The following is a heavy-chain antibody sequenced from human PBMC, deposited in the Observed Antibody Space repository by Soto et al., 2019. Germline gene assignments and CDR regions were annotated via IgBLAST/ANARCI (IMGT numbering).Heavy chain of an antibody. CDR1: GYTFTSYA. V-gene: IGHV1-3*01. Sequence: ASVKVSCKASGYTFTSYAMHWVRQAPGQRLEWMGWINAGNGNTKYSQKFQGRVTITRDTSASTAYMELSSLRSEDTAVYYCAREEWLVLLEFWFDPWGQGTLVTVSS. D-gene: IGHD6-19*01. CDR2: INAGNGNT. CDR3: AREEWLVLLEFWFDP. J-gene: IGHJ5*02.